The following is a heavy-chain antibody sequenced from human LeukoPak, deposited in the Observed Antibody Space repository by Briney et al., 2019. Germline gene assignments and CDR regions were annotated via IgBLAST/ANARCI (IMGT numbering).Heavy chain of an antibody. Sequence: GGSLRLSCAASGFTFSSYWMSWVRQAPEKGLEWVANVKQDGSEKYYVDSVKGRFTISRDNAKNSLYLQMNSLRAEDTAVYYCARVGLYYYDSSGISYWGQGTLVTVSS. CDR1: GFTFSSYW. V-gene: IGHV3-7*01. J-gene: IGHJ4*02. CDR3: ARVGLYYYDSSGISY. CDR2: VKQDGSEK. D-gene: IGHD3-22*01.